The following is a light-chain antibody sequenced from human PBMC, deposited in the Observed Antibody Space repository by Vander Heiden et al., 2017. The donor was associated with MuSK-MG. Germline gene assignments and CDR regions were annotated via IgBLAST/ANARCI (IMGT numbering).Light chain of an antibody. V-gene: IGKV3-20*01. J-gene: IGKJ2*01. CDR2: DAS. CDR3: QQYGTSPFT. Sequence: VLTQSPATPPLSPGERATLPCSSSQSVIINYLAWYQQRPGQAPRRLIYDASSRATGIADRFRGSGSGTDFTLTINGLEPEDSAVYYCQQYGTSPFTCGQGTKLEIK. CDR1: QSVIINY.